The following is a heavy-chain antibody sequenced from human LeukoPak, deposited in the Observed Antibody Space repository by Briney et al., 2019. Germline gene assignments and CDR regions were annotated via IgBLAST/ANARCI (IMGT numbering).Heavy chain of an antibody. CDR3: ARAPLYCGGDCWFDP. V-gene: IGHV1-18*01. D-gene: IGHD2-21*02. Sequence: ASVTVSCKASGYTFTSYGISWVRQAPGQGLEWMGWISAYNGNTNYAQKLQGRVTMTTDTSTSTAYMELRSLRSDDTAVYYCARAPLYCGGDCWFDPWGQGTLVTVSS. J-gene: IGHJ5*02. CDR1: GYTFTSYG. CDR2: ISAYNGNT.